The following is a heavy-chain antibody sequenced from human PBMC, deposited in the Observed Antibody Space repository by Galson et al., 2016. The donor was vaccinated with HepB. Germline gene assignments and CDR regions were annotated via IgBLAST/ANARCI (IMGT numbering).Heavy chain of an antibody. CDR1: GGSFPDNF. V-gene: IGHV4-34*01. CDR3: ARGLATRPRQRDNRGLDSFDI. J-gene: IGHJ3*02. D-gene: IGHD1-1*01. CDR2: ISHAGIK. Sequence: SETLSLTCGVSGGSFPDNFWSWIRQPPGKGLEWIGEISHAGIKNFSPSLRGRLRMSTDTSKSQFSLELRSVTAADTAVYYCARGLATRPRQRDNRGLDSFDIWGPGTLVTVSS.